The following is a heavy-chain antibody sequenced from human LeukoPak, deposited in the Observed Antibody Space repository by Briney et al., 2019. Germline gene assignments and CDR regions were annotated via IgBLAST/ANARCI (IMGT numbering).Heavy chain of an antibody. CDR1: GGSISNYY. CDR3: VRIERSGYSYGFVGY. D-gene: IGHD5-18*01. CDR2: IYYSGST. Sequence: SETLSLTCTVSGGSISNYYWSWIRQPPGKGLEWIGYIYYSGSTNYNPSLKSRVTISVDTSKNQFSLKLNSVSAADTAVYYCVRIERSGYSYGFVGYWGQGTLVTVSS. J-gene: IGHJ4*02. V-gene: IGHV4-59*12.